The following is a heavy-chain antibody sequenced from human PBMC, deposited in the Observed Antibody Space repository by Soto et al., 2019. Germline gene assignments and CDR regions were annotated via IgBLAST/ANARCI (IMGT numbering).Heavy chain of an antibody. J-gene: IGHJ4*02. CDR3: ARGAVLRYFDWLFWYDY. V-gene: IGHV1-3*01. CDR1: GYTFTSYA. Sequence: ASVKVSCKASGYTFTSYAMHWVRQAPGQRLEWMGWINAGNGNTKYSQKFQGRVTITRDTSASTAYMELSSLRSEDTAVYYCARGAVLRYFDWLFWYDYWGQGTLVTVPQ. CDR2: INAGNGNT. D-gene: IGHD3-9*01.